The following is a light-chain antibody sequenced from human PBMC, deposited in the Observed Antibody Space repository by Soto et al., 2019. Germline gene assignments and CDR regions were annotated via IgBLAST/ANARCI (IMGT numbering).Light chain of an antibody. CDR2: KAS. Sequence: DIQMTQSPSTLSASVGDTVTITCRASQTINYWLAWYQQKPGRAPSLLIYKASNLETGVPSRFSGSGSATEFTLSISSLQPDDFATYYCQQYDTYPYTFGQGTKLEIK. V-gene: IGKV1-5*03. CDR3: QQYDTYPYT. J-gene: IGKJ2*01. CDR1: QTINYW.